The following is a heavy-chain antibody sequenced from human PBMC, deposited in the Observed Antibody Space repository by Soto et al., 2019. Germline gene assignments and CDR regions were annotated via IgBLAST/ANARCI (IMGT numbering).Heavy chain of an antibody. CDR2: INPNSGGT. J-gene: IGHJ4*02. CDR1: GYTFTGYY. D-gene: IGHD4-17*01. CDR3: ARVSNDYGAQNFDY. Sequence: QVQLVQSGAEVKKPGASVKVSCKASGYTFTGYYMHCVRQAPGQGLEWMGWINPNSGGTNYAQKFQGWVTMTRDTSISTAYMELSRLRSDDTAVYYCARVSNDYGAQNFDYWGQGPLVTVSS. V-gene: IGHV1-2*04.